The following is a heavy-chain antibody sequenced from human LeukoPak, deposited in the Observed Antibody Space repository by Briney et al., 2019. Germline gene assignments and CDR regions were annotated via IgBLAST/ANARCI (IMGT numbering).Heavy chain of an antibody. CDR2: ISGSGGST. Sequence: GGSLRLSCAASGFTFSNYAMSWVRLAPGKGLEWVSAISGSGGSTYYADSVKGRFTISRDNSKNTLYLQMNSLRSEDTAIYYSAKDPNYDFWSGYLDYWGQGTLVTVSS. CDR1: GFTFSNYA. CDR3: AKDPNYDFWSGYLDY. J-gene: IGHJ4*02. V-gene: IGHV3-23*01. D-gene: IGHD3-3*01.